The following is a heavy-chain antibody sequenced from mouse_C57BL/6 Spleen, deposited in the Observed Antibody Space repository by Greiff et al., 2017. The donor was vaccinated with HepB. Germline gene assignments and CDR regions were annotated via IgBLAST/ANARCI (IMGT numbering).Heavy chain of an antibody. CDR2: IYPGSGST. Sequence: QVQLKQPGAELVKPGASVKMSCKASGYTFTSYWITWVKQRPGQGLEWIGDIYPGSGSTNYNEKFKSKATLTVDTSSSTAYMQLSSLTSEDSAVYYCARRGTSGSGYAAWFAYWGQGTLVTVSA. V-gene: IGHV1-55*01. D-gene: IGHD3-2*02. CDR3: ARRGTSGSGYAAWFAY. J-gene: IGHJ3*01. CDR1: GYTFTSYW.